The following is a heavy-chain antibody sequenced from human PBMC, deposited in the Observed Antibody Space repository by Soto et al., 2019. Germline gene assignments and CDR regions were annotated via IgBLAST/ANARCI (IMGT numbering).Heavy chain of an antibody. CDR2: IYYSGST. V-gene: IGHV4-31*03. J-gene: IGHJ5*02. Sequence: QVQLQESGPGLVKPSQTLSLTCTVSGGSISSGGYYWSWIRQHPGKGLEWIGYIYYSGSTYYNPSLKSRVTLSVDTSKNHFSLKLSSVTAADTAVYYCARDGHSSSGPGWFDPWGQGTLVTVSS. CDR1: GGSISSGGYY. CDR3: ARDGHSSSGPGWFDP. D-gene: IGHD6-13*01.